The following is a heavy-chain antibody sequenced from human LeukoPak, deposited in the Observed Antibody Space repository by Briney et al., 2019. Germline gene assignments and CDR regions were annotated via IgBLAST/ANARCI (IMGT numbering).Heavy chain of an antibody. J-gene: IGHJ4*02. CDR3: ARDRDIVVVPAAAALDY. V-gene: IGHV3-23*01. CDR1: GFTFSSYA. Sequence: GGSLRLSCAASGFTFSSYAMSWVRQAPGKGLEWVSAISGSGGSTYYADSVKGRFTISRDIPKNTLYLQMNSLRAEDTAVYYCARDRDIVVVPAAAALDYWGQGTLVTVSS. D-gene: IGHD2-2*01. CDR2: ISGSGGST.